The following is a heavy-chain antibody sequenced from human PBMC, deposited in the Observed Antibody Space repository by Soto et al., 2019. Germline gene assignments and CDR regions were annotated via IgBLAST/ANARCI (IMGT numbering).Heavy chain of an antibody. D-gene: IGHD3-22*01. J-gene: IGHJ4*02. Sequence: QLQLQESGPGLVKPSETLSLTCTVSGGSISSSSYYWGWIRQPPGKGLEWIGSIYYSGSTYYNPSLKSRVTISVDTSKNQFSLKLSAVTAADTAVYYSARHHASITIIVVVITPPRYFDYWGQGTLVTVSS. CDR2: IYYSGST. V-gene: IGHV4-39*01. CDR3: ARHHASITIIVVVITPPRYFDY. CDR1: GGSISSSSYY.